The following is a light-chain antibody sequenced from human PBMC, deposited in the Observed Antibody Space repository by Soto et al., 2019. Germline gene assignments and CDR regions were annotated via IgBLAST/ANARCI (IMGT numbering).Light chain of an antibody. Sequence: QSALTQPPPASRSPGHPVTISCTGTKHDIGVCDFVSWYQRHPGKAPRLIIYEVVQRPSGVPDRFSGSKSGNTASLTVSGLQAADEADYFCKSYAGSNTYVFGSGTKVTVL. CDR2: EVV. J-gene: IGLJ1*01. CDR3: KSYAGSNTYV. CDR1: KHDIGVCDF. V-gene: IGLV2-8*01.